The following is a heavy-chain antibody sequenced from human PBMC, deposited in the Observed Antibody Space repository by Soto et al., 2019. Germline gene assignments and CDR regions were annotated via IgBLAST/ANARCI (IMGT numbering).Heavy chain of an antibody. D-gene: IGHD1-7*01. CDR2: INPNSGGT. CDR1: GYTFTGYY. V-gene: IGHV1-2*02. Sequence: QVQLVQSGAEVKKPGASVKVSCKASGYTFTGYYMHWVRQAPGQGLEWMGWINPNSGGTNYAQKFQGRVTMTRDTSISTAYMELSRLRSDDTAMYYCARDLGITGTVYYYYGMDVWGQGTTVTVSS. J-gene: IGHJ6*02. CDR3: ARDLGITGTVYYYYGMDV.